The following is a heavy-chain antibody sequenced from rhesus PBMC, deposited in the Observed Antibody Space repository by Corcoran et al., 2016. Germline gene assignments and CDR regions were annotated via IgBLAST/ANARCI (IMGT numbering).Heavy chain of an antibody. V-gene: IGHV4-106*01. J-gene: IGHJ4*01. CDR2: IYGSGGGT. D-gene: IGHD3-9*01. CDR1: GGSISDDYY. CDR3: ARDGYGYYFDY. Sequence: QVQLQESGPGLMKPSETLSLTCAVSGGSISDDYYWSWIRQPPGKGLEWIGYIYGSGGGTNYNPSLKNRVTISIDTSKNQFSLKLSSVTAADTAVYYCARDGYGYYFDYWGQGVLVTVSS.